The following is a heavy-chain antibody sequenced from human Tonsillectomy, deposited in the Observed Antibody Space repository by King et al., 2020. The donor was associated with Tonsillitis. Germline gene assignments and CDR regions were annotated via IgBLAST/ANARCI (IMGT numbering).Heavy chain of an antibody. CDR3: ARVFDSIHYGMDV. J-gene: IGHJ6*02. CDR2: IYYSGST. CDR1: GGSISTYY. Sequence: VQLQESGPGLVKPSETLSLTCTVSGGSISTYYWSWIRQPPGKGLEWIAYIYYSGSTNYNPSLKSRVTISVDTSKNQFFLKLNSMTAADTAVYYCARVFDSIHYGMDVWGQGTTVTVSS. D-gene: IGHD3-22*01. V-gene: IGHV4-59*01.